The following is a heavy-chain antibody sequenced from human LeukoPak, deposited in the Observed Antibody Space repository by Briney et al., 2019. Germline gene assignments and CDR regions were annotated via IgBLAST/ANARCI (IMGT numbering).Heavy chain of an antibody. CDR3: ASITSNYYYYMDV. CDR1: GYSISSGYY. D-gene: IGHD3-10*01. J-gene: IGHJ6*03. Sequence: SETLSLTCTVSGYSISSGYYWGWIRQPPGKGLEWIGSIYHSGSTYYNPSLKSRVTISVDTSKNQFSLKLSSVTAADTAVYYCASITSNYYYYMDVWGKGTTVTVSS. CDR2: IYHSGST. V-gene: IGHV4-38-2*02.